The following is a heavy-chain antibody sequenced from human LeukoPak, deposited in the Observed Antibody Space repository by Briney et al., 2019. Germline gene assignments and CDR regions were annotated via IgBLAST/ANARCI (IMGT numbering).Heavy chain of an antibody. CDR3: ATGGHRMNYYYMDV. V-gene: IGHV4-59*01. Sequence: SETLSLTCTVSGGSISGYYCSWIRQPPGKELEWIGYIYYSGSTNYNPSLKSRVTISVDTSKNQFSLKLSSVTAADTAVYYCATGGHRMNYYYMDVWGKGTTVTVSS. CDR2: IYYSGST. CDR1: GGSISGYY. J-gene: IGHJ6*03. D-gene: IGHD1-14*01.